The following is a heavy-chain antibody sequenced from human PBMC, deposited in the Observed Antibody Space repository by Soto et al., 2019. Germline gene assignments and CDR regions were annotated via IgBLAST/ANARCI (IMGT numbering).Heavy chain of an antibody. J-gene: IGHJ6*02. D-gene: IGHD3-3*01. Sequence: QVQLVESGGGVAQPGRSLRLSCAASGFTFSSYGMHWVRQAPGKGLEWVAVISYDGSNKYYADSVKGRFTISRDNSKNTLYLQMNSLRAEDTAVYYCAKAPYDFWSGYWPQYYYYGMDVWGQGTTVTVSS. CDR2: ISYDGSNK. V-gene: IGHV3-30*18. CDR1: GFTFSSYG. CDR3: AKAPYDFWSGYWPQYYYYGMDV.